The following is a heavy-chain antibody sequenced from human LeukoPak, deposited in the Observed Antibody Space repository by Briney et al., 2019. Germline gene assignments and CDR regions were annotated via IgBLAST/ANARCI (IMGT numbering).Heavy chain of an antibody. CDR1: GGSISSYY. D-gene: IGHD3-22*01. J-gene: IGHJ4*02. CDR2: IYYSGST. V-gene: IGHV4-59*08. Sequence: PSETPSLTCTVSGGSISSYYWSWIRQPPGKGLEWIGYIYYSGSTNYNPSLKSRVTISVDTSKNQFSLKLSSVTAADTAVYYCARTYDSSGYYFDYWGQGTLVTVSS. CDR3: ARTYDSSGYYFDY.